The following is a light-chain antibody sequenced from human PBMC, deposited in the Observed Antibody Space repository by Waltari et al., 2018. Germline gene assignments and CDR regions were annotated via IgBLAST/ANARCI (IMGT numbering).Light chain of an antibody. V-gene: IGKV4-1*01. J-gene: IGKJ2*01. CDR2: WAS. CDR3: QQYCTSPPT. Sequence: DIVMTQSPDSLAVSPGERATINRKASQSVFCSSGNKDYLTWFQQKPGQPPRAVIYWASTREKGVPDRFSGSGSGTDFTLTINSLQAEDVAVYYCQQYCTSPPTFGQGTQVEIK. CDR1: QSVFCSSGNKDY.